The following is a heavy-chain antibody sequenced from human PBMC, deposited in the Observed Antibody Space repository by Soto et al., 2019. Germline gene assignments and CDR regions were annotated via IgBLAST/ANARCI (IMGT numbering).Heavy chain of an antibody. CDR2: IWYDGSKK. V-gene: IGHV3-33*01. Sequence: QPGGSLRLSCAASGFTFSSYGMHWVRQAPGKGLEWVALIWYDGSKKYYADSVKGRFTISRDDSKNTLYLQMNSLRAEDTAVYYCARGSEGNAFDMWGPGTMVTV. J-gene: IGHJ3*02. CDR1: GFTFSSYG. CDR3: ARGSEGNAFDM. D-gene: IGHD3-10*01.